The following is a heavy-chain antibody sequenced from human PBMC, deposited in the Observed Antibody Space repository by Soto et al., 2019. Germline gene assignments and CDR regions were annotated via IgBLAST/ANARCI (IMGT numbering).Heavy chain of an antibody. Sequence: SETLSLTCAVYGGSFSGYYWSWIRQPPGKGLEWIGEINHSGSTNYNPSLKSRVTISVDTSKNQFSLKLSSVTAADTAVYYCARRRIAARPYYYYYMDVWGKGTTVTVSS. D-gene: IGHD6-6*01. CDR3: ARRRIAARPYYYYYMDV. J-gene: IGHJ6*03. CDR1: GGSFSGYY. V-gene: IGHV4-34*01. CDR2: INHSGST.